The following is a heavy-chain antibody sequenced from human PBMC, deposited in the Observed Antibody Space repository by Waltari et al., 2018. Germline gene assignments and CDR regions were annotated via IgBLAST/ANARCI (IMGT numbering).Heavy chain of an antibody. J-gene: IGHJ5*02. CDR1: GFEFSDWD. Sequence: EVRLAESGGGLVRPGGPLSLSCIASGFEFSDWDMNWVRQTPGTGLEWVSSIGGTHSNIFYAESVKGRFIVSRDNAKSSLYLQMDNLRAEDSGLYYCTRDLYGSGGDWFDPWGQGTLVTVSS. CDR2: IGGTHSNI. D-gene: IGHD3-10*01. CDR3: TRDLYGSGGDWFDP. V-gene: IGHV3-21*01.